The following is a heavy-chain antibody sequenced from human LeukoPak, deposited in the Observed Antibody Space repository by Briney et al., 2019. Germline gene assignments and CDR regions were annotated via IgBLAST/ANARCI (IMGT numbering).Heavy chain of an antibody. Sequence: PGGSLRLSCAASGFSFSSYGMHWVRQAPGKGLEWVSSISSSSSYIYYADSVKGRFTISRDNAKNSLYLQMNSLRAEDTAVYYCARDGERVGDPFGYWGQGTLVTVSS. V-gene: IGHV3-21*01. J-gene: IGHJ4*02. CDR1: GFSFSSYG. CDR3: ARDGERVGDPFGY. D-gene: IGHD3-10*01. CDR2: ISSSSSYI.